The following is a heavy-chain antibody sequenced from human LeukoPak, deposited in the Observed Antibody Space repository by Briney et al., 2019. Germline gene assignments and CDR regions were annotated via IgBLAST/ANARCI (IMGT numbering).Heavy chain of an antibody. Sequence: PGGSLRLSCAASGFTFSSYNMNWVRQAPGKGLEWLSYISSSSSTIYYADSVKGRFTISRDNAKNSLYLQMNSLRAEDTAVYYCARADLAAATPYFDYWGQGTLVTVSS. J-gene: IGHJ4*02. CDR3: ARADLAAATPYFDY. V-gene: IGHV3-48*01. D-gene: IGHD6-13*01. CDR2: ISSSSSTI. CDR1: GFTFSSYN.